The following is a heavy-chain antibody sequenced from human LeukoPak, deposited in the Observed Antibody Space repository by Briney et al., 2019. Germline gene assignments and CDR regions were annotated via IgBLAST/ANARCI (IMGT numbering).Heavy chain of an antibody. CDR3: TARNLNVAYCTYYCGMDV. J-gene: IGHJ6*02. D-gene: IGHD1-26*01. V-gene: IGHV3-15*07. CDR2: IKRKTDGGTI. Sequence: NPGGSLRLSCAASGFSFNTAWMNWVRQAPGKGLEWVGRIKRKTDGGTINYAAPVQGRVTISRDDSKNTLYLQMNNLKIEDTAVYYCTARNLNVAYCTYYCGMDVWGQGTTVTVSS. CDR1: GFSFNTAW.